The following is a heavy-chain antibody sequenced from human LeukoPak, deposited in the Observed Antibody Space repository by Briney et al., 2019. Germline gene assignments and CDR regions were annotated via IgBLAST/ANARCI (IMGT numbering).Heavy chain of an antibody. CDR3: ARGAVYDSSGYPSDY. D-gene: IGHD3-22*01. V-gene: IGHV1-69*13. J-gene: IGHJ4*02. CDR1: GGTFSSYA. Sequence: SVEVSCKASGGTFSSYAISWGRQAPGQGLEWMGGIIPIFGTANYAQKFQGRVTITADESTSTAYMELSSLRSEDTAVYYCARGAVYDSSGYPSDYWGQGTLVTVSS. CDR2: IIPIFGTA.